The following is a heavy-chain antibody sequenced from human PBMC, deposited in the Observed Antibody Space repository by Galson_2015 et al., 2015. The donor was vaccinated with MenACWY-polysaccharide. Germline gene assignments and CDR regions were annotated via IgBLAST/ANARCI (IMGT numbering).Heavy chain of an antibody. V-gene: IGHV6-1*01. J-gene: IGHJ4*02. D-gene: IGHD1-26*01. Sequence: ISGDSVSSNTAAWNWIRQSPSRGLEWLGRTYYRSNWSSDYALSVRGRITINADTSKNQFSLQLNSVTPEDTAVYYCARVEKYSGSYYILHWGQGTLVTVSS. CDR2: TYYRSNWSS. CDR3: ARVEKYSGSYYILH. CDR1: GDSVSSNTAA.